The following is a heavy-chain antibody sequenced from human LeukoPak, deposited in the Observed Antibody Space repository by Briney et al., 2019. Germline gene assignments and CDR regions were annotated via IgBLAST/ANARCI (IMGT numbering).Heavy chain of an antibody. CDR1: GFTFTNYA. J-gene: IGHJ4*02. CDR2: ISGNGGDT. CDR3: ARDDGAYSSSWYDFNY. D-gene: IGHD6-13*01. V-gene: IGHV3-23*01. Sequence: GGSLRLSCAASGFTFTNYAMSWVRQAPGKGLEWVSGISGNGGDTYYADSVKGRFTISRDNSKKTMNLQMNSLRAEDTALYYCARDDGAYSSSWYDFNYWGQATVLTVSS.